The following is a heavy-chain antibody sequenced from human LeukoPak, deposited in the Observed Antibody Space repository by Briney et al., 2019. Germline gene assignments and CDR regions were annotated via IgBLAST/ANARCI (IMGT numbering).Heavy chain of an antibody. CDR1: GYTFTDYF. V-gene: IGHV1-2*02. Sequence: ASVKVSCKATGYTFTDYFLHWVRQAPGQGLEWMGWIGPNNGVTNYAQKFQGKVTMTRDTSINTAYMEVNSLRAEDTAVYYCAREGKYYYDSSGYPDYWGQGTLVTVSS. J-gene: IGHJ4*02. CDR3: AREGKYYYDSSGYPDY. D-gene: IGHD3-22*01. CDR2: IGPNNGVT.